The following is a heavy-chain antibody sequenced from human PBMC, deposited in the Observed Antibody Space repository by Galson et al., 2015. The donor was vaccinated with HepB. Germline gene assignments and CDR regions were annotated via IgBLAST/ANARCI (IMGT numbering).Heavy chain of an antibody. Sequence: ETLSLTCSVSGDAISSHYWSRIRQPPGKGLEWIGYIYDSGSTNYNPSLKSRVAISVDTSKNLFSLKLISVTAADTATYYCARAKTTYYYYYMDVWGKGTTVTVSS. V-gene: IGHV4-59*11. CDR1: GDAISSHY. CDR3: ARAKTTYYYYYMDV. J-gene: IGHJ6*03. D-gene: IGHD1-7*01. CDR2: IYDSGST.